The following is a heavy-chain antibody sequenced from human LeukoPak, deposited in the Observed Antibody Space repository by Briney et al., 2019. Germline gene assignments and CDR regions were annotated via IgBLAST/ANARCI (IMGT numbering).Heavy chain of an antibody. CDR1: GGSISTYY. J-gene: IGHJ4*02. CDR2: IHYSGST. D-gene: IGHD6-19*01. Sequence: SETLSLTCTVSGGSISTYYWSWIRQPPGKGLEWIGYIHYSGSTNYNPSLKSRVTISVDTSKNQISLKLNSVTAADTAVYYCARGSGWYYYWGQGTLVAVSS. CDR3: ARGSGWYYY. V-gene: IGHV4-59*01.